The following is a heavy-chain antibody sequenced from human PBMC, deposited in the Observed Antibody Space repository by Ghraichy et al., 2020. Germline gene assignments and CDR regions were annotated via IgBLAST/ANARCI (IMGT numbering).Heavy chain of an antibody. J-gene: IGHJ4*02. CDR2: INPSTGGT. CDR1: GYTFTGYY. D-gene: IGHD1-26*01. CDR3: AKSIVGAEEDY. Sequence: ASVKVSCKASGYTFTGYYIHWVRQAPGQGLEWMGWINPSTGGTNYAQNFQGRVTMTRDTSISTAYMELSRLRSDDTAVFYCAKSIVGAEEDYWGQGTLVTVSA. V-gene: IGHV1-2*02.